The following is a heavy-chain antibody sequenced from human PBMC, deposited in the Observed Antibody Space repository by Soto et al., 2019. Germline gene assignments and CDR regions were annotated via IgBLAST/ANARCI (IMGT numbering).Heavy chain of an antibody. CDR1: GFSLSTSGVG. Sequence: QITLKESGPTLVKPTQTLTLTCTFSGFSLSTSGVGVGWIRQPPGKALEWLALIYWDDDKRYSPSLKSRLTITMNTSKNQVVLTMTNMDPVDTATYYCAHYSYILVDDAFDLWGQGTMVTVSS. D-gene: IGHD2-15*01. CDR2: IYWDDDK. V-gene: IGHV2-5*02. CDR3: AHYSYILVDDAFDL. J-gene: IGHJ3*01.